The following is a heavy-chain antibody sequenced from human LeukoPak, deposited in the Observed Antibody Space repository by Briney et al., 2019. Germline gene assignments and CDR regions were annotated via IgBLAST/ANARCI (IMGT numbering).Heavy chain of an antibody. J-gene: IGHJ4*02. CDR1: GGSISSYH. V-gene: IGHV4-59*08. CDR2: IYYSGST. Sequence: PSETLSLTCTVSGGSISSYHWSWIRQPPGKGLEWIGYIYYSGSTNYNPSLKSRVTISVDTSKNQFSLKLSSVTAADTAVYYCARRLGFYFDYWGQGTLVTVSS. CDR3: ARRLGFYFDY.